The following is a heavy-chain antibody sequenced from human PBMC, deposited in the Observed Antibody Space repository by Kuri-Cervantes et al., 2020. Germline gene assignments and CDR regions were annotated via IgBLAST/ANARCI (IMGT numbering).Heavy chain of an antibody. J-gene: IGHJ6*02. CDR2: INPNSGGT. CDR3: ARDRESYYLVGTDYYYGMDV. Sequence: ALVKVSCKASGYTFTGYYMHWVRQAPGQGLEWMGWINPNSGGTNYAQKFQGRVTMTRDTSISTAYMELSRLRSEDTAVYYCARDRESYYLVGTDYYYGMDVWGQGTTVTVSS. D-gene: IGHD3-10*01. V-gene: IGHV1-2*02. CDR1: GYTFTGYY.